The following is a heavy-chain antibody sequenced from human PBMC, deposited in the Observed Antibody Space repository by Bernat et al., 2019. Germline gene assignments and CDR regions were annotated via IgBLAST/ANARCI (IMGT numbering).Heavy chain of an antibody. CDR1: GGSFSGYY. Sequence: QVQLQQWGAGLLKPSETLSLTCAVYGGSFSGYYWSWIRQPPGKGLEWIGEINHSGSTNYNPSLKSRVTISVDTSKSQVSLKVSSVTAAGTAVYYCAGKHTGTTVDYYYYMDVRGKGTTVTVSS. J-gene: IGHJ6*03. CDR2: INHSGST. CDR3: AGKHTGTTVDYYYYMDV. V-gene: IGHV4-34*01. D-gene: IGHD4-11*01.